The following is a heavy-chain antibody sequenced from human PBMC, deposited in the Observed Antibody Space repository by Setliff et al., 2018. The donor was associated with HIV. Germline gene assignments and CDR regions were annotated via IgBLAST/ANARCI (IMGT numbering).Heavy chain of an antibody. CDR1: GYTFTGYY. D-gene: IGHD6-13*01. J-gene: IGHJ4*02. CDR3: ATLQQLTYYFDY. Sequence: ASVKVSCKTSGYTFTGYYMHWVRQAPGQGLEWMGWINPNSGGTNYAQKFQGRVTMTRDTSISTAYMELSRLRSDDTAVYYCATLQQLTYYFDYWGQGTLVTVSS. CDR2: INPNSGGT. V-gene: IGHV1-2*02.